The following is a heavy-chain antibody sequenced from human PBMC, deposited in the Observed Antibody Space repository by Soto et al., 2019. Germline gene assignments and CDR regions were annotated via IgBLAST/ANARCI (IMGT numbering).Heavy chain of an antibody. CDR2: INHSGST. J-gene: IGHJ4*02. D-gene: IGHD3-3*01. V-gene: IGHV4-34*01. Sequence: PSETLSPTCAVYGGSFSGYYWGWIRQPPGKGLEWIGEINHSGSTNYNPSLKSRVTISVDTSKNQFSLKLSSVTAADTAVYYCARGGNYDFWSGYYRGYLDYWGQGTLVTVSS. CDR3: ARGGNYDFWSGYYRGYLDY. CDR1: GGSFSGYY.